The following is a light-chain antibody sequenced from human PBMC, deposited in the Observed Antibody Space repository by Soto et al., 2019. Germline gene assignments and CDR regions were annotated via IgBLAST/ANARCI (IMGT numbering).Light chain of an antibody. CDR2: AAS. CDR1: ESISSSY. J-gene: IGKJ5*01. Sequence: EIVLTQSPGTLSLSPGEGATLSCRASESISSSYLAWYQQRPGQSPRLLIYAASSRAAGIPDRFSGSGSGADFTLTISRLEPEDFATYYCQQNHSPPPITFGQGTRLEIK. V-gene: IGKV3-20*01. CDR3: QQNHSPPPIT.